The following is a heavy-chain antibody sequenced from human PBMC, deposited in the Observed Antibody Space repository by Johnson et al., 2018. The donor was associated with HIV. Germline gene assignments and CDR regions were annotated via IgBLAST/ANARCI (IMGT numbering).Heavy chain of an antibody. Sequence: QVQLLESGGGVVQPGGSLRLSCSASGFPFRSYGMDWVRQAPGKGLEWVAFIRYDGSDKYYVDSVKGRFTISRDNAKKSLYLQMNSLRAEDTAVYYCARDGSNFGAFDIWGQGTMVTVSS. J-gene: IGHJ3*02. D-gene: IGHD1-1*01. V-gene: IGHV3-30*02. CDR2: IRYDGSDK. CDR3: ARDGSNFGAFDI. CDR1: GFPFRSYG.